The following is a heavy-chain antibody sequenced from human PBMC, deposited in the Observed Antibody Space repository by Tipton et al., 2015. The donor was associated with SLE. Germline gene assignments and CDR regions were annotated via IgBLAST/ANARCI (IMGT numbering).Heavy chain of an antibody. J-gene: IGHJ6*02. D-gene: IGHD3-16*01. Sequence: TLSLTCSVSGGSIRSHYWIGYISYSGTTNYNPSLKSRVTISGDTSKNQFSLNLTSVTAADTAVYYCARERWGDYYYYGMDVWGQGTTVTVSS. CDR1: GGSIRSHY. V-gene: IGHV4-59*11. CDR3: ARERWGDYYYYGMDV. CDR2: ISYSGTT.